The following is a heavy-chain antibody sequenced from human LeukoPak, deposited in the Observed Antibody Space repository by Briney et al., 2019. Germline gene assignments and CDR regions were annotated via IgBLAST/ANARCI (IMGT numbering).Heavy chain of an antibody. CDR3: AKVPLDYGGNPYFDY. Sequence: GGSLRLSCAVSGFTFSSYAMSWVRQAPGKGLEWVSAISGSGGSTYCADSVKGRFTISRGNSKNTLYLQMNSLRAEDTAVYYCAKVPLDYGGNPYFDYWGQGTLVTVSS. V-gene: IGHV3-23*01. D-gene: IGHD4-23*01. CDR1: GFTFSSYA. J-gene: IGHJ4*02. CDR2: ISGSGGST.